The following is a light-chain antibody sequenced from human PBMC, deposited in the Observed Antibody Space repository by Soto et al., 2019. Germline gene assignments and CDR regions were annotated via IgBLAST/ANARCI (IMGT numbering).Light chain of an antibody. CDR1: SSDVGGYNF. V-gene: IGLV2-14*01. CDR2: GVT. Sequence: QSVLTQPASVSGGPGQSITISCTGTSSDVGGYNFVSWYQQHPGKAPKLMISGVTNRPAGVSNRFSGSKSGNTASLTITGLQAEDEADYYCSSYTTGSTWVFGGGTKLTVL. J-gene: IGLJ3*02. CDR3: SSYTTGSTWV.